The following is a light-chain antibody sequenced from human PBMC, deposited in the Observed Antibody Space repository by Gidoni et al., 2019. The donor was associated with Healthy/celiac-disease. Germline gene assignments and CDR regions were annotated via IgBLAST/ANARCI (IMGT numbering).Light chain of an antibody. CDR2: EDN. J-gene: IGLJ2*01. CDR1: SCSIASNY. V-gene: IGLV6-57*04. Sequence: NFMLTQPHSVSDSPVNPVTISCTRSSCSIASNYVQWYQQRPGSAPTTVIYEDNQRPSGVPDRFSGSIDSSSNSASLTISGLKTEDEADYYCQSYDSSNQGVFGGGTKLTVL. CDR3: QSYDSSNQGV.